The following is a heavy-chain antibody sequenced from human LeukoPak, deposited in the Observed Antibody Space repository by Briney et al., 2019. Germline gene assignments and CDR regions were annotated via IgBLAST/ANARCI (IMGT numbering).Heavy chain of an antibody. CDR2: IYYSGST. J-gene: IGHJ5*02. V-gene: IGHV4-59*02. Sequence: PSETLSLTCTVSGGSVSSYYWSWIRQPPGKGLEWIGYIYYSGSTNYNPSLKSRVTISVDTSKNQFSLKLSSVTAADTAVYYCARELGSSELNWFDPWGQGTLVTVSS. CDR1: GGSVSSYY. D-gene: IGHD6-19*01. CDR3: ARELGSSELNWFDP.